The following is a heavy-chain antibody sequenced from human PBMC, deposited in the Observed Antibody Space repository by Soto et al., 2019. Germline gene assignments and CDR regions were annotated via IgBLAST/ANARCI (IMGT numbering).Heavy chain of an antibody. J-gene: IGHJ6*02. V-gene: IGHV3-30*03. Sequence: QVQLVESGGGVVQPGRSLRLSCAASGFTFSSYGMHWVRQAPGKGLEWVAVISYDGSKKYYADSAKGRFTISRDNSKNTLYLQMNSLRVEDTAMYYCARDRLNIAVAMGGMDVWGQGTTVTVSS. CDR1: GFTFSSYG. CDR2: ISYDGSKK. CDR3: ARDRLNIAVAMGGMDV. D-gene: IGHD6-19*01.